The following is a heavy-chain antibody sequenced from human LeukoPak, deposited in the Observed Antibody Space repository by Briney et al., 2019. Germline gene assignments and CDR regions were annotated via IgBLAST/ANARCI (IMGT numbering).Heavy chain of an antibody. CDR1: GGSISSYY. CDR3: ARDVPPHYYDSSGYDL. Sequence: PSETLSLTCTVSGGSISSYYWSWIRQPPGKGLEWIGYIYYSGSTNHNPSLKSRVTISVDTSKNQFSLKLSSVTAADTAVYYCARDVPPHYYDSSGYDLWGRGTLVTVSS. V-gene: IGHV4-59*01. D-gene: IGHD3-22*01. J-gene: IGHJ2*01. CDR2: IYYSGST.